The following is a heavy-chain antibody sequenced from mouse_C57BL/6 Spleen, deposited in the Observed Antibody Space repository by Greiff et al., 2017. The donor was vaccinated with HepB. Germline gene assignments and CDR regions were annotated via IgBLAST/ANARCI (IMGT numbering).Heavy chain of an antibody. J-gene: IGHJ4*01. CDR1: GFNIKNTY. V-gene: IGHV14-3*01. Sequence: EVQLQQSVAELVRPGASVKLSCTASGFNIKNTYMHWVKQRPEQGLEWIGRIDPANGNTKYAPKFQGKATITADTSSNTAYLQLSSLTSEDSAVYYCAILYYGSSYDYAMDYWGQGTSVTVSS. CDR3: AILYYGSSYDYAMDY. CDR2: IDPANGNT. D-gene: IGHD1-1*01.